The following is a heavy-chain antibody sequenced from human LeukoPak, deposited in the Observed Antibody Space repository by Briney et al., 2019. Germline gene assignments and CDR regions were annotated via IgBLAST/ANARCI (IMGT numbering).Heavy chain of an antibody. CDR1: GGSISSGSYY. Sequence: PSETLSLTCTVSGGSISSGSYYWSWIRQPAGKGLEWIGRIYTSGSTNYNPSLKSRVTISVDTSKNQFSLKLSSVTAADTAVYYCARDPLNRLWAFDIWGQGTMVTVSS. V-gene: IGHV4-61*02. D-gene: IGHD3-16*01. CDR3: ARDPLNRLWAFDI. CDR2: IYTSGST. J-gene: IGHJ3*02.